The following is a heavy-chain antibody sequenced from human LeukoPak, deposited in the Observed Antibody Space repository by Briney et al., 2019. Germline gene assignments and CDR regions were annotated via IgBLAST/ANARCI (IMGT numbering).Heavy chain of an antibody. D-gene: IGHD3-3*01. CDR3: AKGGGQSTIYPKEYYFDY. J-gene: IGHJ4*02. Sequence: PGGSLRLSCAASGFTFSNYAMSWVRQAPGKGLEWVAVIWSDSTNKYYADSVRGRFTISRDNSKNTLYLQMNSLRAEDTAVYYCAKGGGQSTIYPKEYYFDYWGQGTLVTVSS. V-gene: IGHV3-33*06. CDR1: GFTFSNYA. CDR2: IWSDSTNK.